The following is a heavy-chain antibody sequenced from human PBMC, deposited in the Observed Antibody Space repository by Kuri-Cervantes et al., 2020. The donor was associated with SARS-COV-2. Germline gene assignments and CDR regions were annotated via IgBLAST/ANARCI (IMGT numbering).Heavy chain of an antibody. J-gene: IGHJ4*02. D-gene: IGHD5-12*01. CDR3: ARRGYSGYFFDY. CDR1: GGSFSGYY. Sequence: SETLSLICAVYGGSFSGYYWSWIRQPPGKGLEWIGEINHSGSTNYNPSLKSRVTISVDTSKNQFSLKLSSVTAADTAVYYCARRGYSGYFFDYWGQGTLVTVSS. CDR2: INHSGST. V-gene: IGHV4-34*01.